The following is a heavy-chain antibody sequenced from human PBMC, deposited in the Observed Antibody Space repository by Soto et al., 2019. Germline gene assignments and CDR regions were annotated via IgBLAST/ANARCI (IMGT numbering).Heavy chain of an antibody. J-gene: IGHJ6*02. V-gene: IGHV3-30-3*01. CDR2: ISYDGSNK. CDR3: ARTPRGQWELPYCYYGMDV. Sequence: QVQLVESGGGVVQPGRSLRLSCAASGFTFSSYAMHWVRQAPGKGLEWVAVISYDGSNKYYADSVKGRFTISRDNSKNTLDLQMNSLGDEDTAVDYCARTPRGQWELPYCYYGMDVWCQGTTVTVSS. CDR1: GFTFSSYA. D-gene: IGHD1-26*01.